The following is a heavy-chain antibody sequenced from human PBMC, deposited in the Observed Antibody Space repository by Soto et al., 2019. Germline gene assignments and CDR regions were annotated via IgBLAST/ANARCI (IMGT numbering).Heavy chain of an antibody. J-gene: IGHJ6*02. CDR2: IFPKFGTT. CDR3: EAEMTFGKLSVV. CDR1: GDTDTNYV. Sequence: SVKVSCKASGDTDTNYVISWVRQAPGQGLEWMGGIFPKFGTTYSAQKLQDRLTITADESTSTVYMQLSSLRLDDTAVYYCEAEMTFGKLSVVWGQGTTITVSS. V-gene: IGHV1-69*13. D-gene: IGHD3-16*02.